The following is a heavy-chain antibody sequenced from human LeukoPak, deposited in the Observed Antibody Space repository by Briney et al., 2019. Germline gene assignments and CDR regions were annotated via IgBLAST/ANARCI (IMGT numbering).Heavy chain of an antibody. V-gene: IGHV3-23*01. Sequence: GGSLRLSCAASGFTFNIYAMSWVRQAPGKGLEWVSAISGSGGSTYYADSVKGRFTISRDNSKNTLYLQMNSLRAEDTAVYYCAKGENYYDSSASYYYYYMDVWGKGTTVTVPS. CDR1: GFTFNIYA. D-gene: IGHD3-22*01. J-gene: IGHJ6*03. CDR2: ISGSGGST. CDR3: AKGENYYDSSASYYYYYMDV.